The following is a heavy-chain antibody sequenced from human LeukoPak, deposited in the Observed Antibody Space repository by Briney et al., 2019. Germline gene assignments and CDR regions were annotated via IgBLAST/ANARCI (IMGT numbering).Heavy chain of an antibody. V-gene: IGHV3-48*04. D-gene: IGHD5-24*01. Sequence: GGSLRLSCAASGFTFSSYSMNWVRQAPGKGLEWVSYISSSSSTIYYADSVKGRFTISRDNSKHSLYLQMNSLRTEDTALYYCAKGGRDGYKFDYWGQGTLVTVSS. CDR1: GFTFSSYS. CDR2: ISSSSSTI. J-gene: IGHJ4*02. CDR3: AKGGRDGYKFDY.